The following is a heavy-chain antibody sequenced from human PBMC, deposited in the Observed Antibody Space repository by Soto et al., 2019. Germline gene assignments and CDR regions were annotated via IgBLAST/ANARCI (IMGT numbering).Heavy chain of an antibody. Sequence: SETLSLTCTVSGGSISSGDYYWSWIRQPPGKGLEWIGYIYYSGSTYYKPSLKSRVTISVDTSKTQCSLKLSSVTAADTAVYYCAREKMVRGVIDYWGQGTLVTVSS. CDR2: IYYSGST. CDR1: GGSISSGDYY. V-gene: IGHV4-30-4*01. CDR3: AREKMVRGVIDY. D-gene: IGHD3-10*01. J-gene: IGHJ4*02.